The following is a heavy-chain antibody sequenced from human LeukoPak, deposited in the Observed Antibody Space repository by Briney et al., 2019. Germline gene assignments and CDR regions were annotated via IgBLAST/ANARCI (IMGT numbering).Heavy chain of an antibody. D-gene: IGHD2-2*01. CDR3: ARVTRMVVVVPAANEPSYYYYYVDV. Sequence: SGRSLRLSCAASGFTFSSYAMHWVRQAPGKGLEWVAIISYDGSNKYYADSVKGRFTISRDNSKNTLYLQMNSLRAKDTAVYYCARVTRMVVVVPAANEPSYYYYYVDVWGKGTTVTVSS. J-gene: IGHJ6*03. CDR2: ISYDGSNK. CDR1: GFTFSSYA. V-gene: IGHV3-30-3*01.